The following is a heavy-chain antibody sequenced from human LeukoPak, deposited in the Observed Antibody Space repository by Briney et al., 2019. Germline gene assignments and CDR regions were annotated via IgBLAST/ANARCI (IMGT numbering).Heavy chain of an antibody. CDR1: GGTFSSYA. CDR2: IIPIFGTA. V-gene: IGHV1-69*13. CDR3: ARDRYGDYVPWYFDL. J-gene: IGHJ2*01. D-gene: IGHD4-17*01. Sequence: RASVTVSCTASGGTFSSYAISWVRQAPGQGLEWMGGIIPIFGTANYAQKFQGRVTITADESTSTAYMELSSLRSEDTAVYYCARDRYGDYVPWYFDLWGRGTLVTVSS.